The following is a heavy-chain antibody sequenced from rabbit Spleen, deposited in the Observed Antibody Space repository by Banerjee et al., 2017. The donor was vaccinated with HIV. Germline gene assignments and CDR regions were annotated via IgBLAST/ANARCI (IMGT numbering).Heavy chain of an antibody. J-gene: IGHJ4*01. Sequence: QSLEESGGGLVQPGGSLTLSCKASGFDFSSFYLSWVRQAPGKGLEWIGYIDPVFGSTYYASWVNGRFTISSHNAQNTLYLQLNSLTAADTATYFCARGPPYAGYAGYYNLWGQGTLVTVS. CDR3: ARGPPYAGYAGYYNL. CDR1: GFDFSSFY. CDR2: IDPVFGST. V-gene: IGHV1S7*01. D-gene: IGHD7-1*01.